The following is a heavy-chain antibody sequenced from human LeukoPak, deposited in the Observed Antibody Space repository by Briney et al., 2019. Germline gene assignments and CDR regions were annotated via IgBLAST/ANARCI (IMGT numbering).Heavy chain of an antibody. V-gene: IGHV1-2*02. Sequence: ASVKVSCKASGYTFTGYYMHWVRQAPGQGLDWMGWINPNSGGTNYAQKFQGRVTMTRDTSISTAYMELSRLRSDDTAVYYCARVSMVRGVIMFPGSFDYWGQGTLVTVSS. CDR1: GYTFTGYY. D-gene: IGHD3-10*01. CDR3: ARVSMVRGVIMFPGSFDY. CDR2: INPNSGGT. J-gene: IGHJ4*02.